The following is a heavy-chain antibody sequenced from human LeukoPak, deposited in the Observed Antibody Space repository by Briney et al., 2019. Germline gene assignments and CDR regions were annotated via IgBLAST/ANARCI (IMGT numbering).Heavy chain of an antibody. CDR2: MNPNSGNT. J-gene: IGHJ4*02. CDR1: GYTVTSYD. CDR3: ARGLVPDY. Sequence: GASVNVSCKASGYTVTSYDINGVRQAAGQGVEWMGWMNPNSGNTGYAQKFQGRVTITRNTAIRTAYMDLSSLRSAATAVYYCARGLVPDYWGQGTLVTVSS. D-gene: IGHD2-8*02. V-gene: IGHV1-8*03.